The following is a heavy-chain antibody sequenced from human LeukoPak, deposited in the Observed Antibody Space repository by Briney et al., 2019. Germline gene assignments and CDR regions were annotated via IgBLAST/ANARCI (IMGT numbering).Heavy chain of an antibody. CDR2: IYYSGST. CDR1: GGSISSGGYY. CDR3: ASTIVRGVASMDV. Sequence: SQTLSLTCTVSGGSISSGGYYLRWIRQHPGKVLEWLGYIYYSGSTYYNPSLKSRVTISVDTSKNQISLKLSSVTAADTAVYYCASTIVRGVASMDVWGQGTTVTVSS. D-gene: IGHD3-10*01. J-gene: IGHJ6*02. V-gene: IGHV4-31*03.